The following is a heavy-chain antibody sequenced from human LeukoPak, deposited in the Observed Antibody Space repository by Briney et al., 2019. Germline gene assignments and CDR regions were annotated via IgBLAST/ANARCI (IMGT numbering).Heavy chain of an antibody. CDR3: AKALDYGDYDLNWFDP. J-gene: IGHJ5*02. V-gene: IGHV3-30*02. CDR2: IRYDGSNK. Sequence: PGGSLRLSCAASGFTFSSYGMHWVRQAPGKGLEWVAFIRYDGSNKYYADSVKGRFTISRDNSKNTLYLQMNSLRAEDTAVYYCAKALDYGDYDLNWFDPWGQGTLVTVSS. CDR1: GFTFSSYG. D-gene: IGHD4-17*01.